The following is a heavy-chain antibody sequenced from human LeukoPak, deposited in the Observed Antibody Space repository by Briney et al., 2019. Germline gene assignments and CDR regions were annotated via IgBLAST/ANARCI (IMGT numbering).Heavy chain of an antibody. CDR2: LSSSGGNA. CDR1: GLTFSNYA. CDR3: APPWVHDY. J-gene: IGHJ4*02. Sequence: GGSLRLSCAASGLTFSNYALSWVRQAPGKGLEWVSALSSSGGNAKYADSVKGRFTISRDNSKNTLYLQMYSLRAEDTAVYYCAPPWVHDYWGQGTLVTVSS. D-gene: IGHD3-10*01. V-gene: IGHV3-23*01.